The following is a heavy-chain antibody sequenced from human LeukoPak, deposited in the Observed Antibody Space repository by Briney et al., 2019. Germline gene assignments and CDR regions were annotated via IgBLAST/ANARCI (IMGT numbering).Heavy chain of an antibody. CDR2: IYHSGST. CDR3: ARRLELRFTIIARNKYNWFDP. Sequence: PSETLSLTCAVSGGSISSSNWWSWVRQPPRKGLEWIGEIYHSGSTNYNPSLKSRVTISVDKSKNQFSLKLSSVTAADTAVYYCARRLELRFTIIARNKYNWFDPWGQGTLVTVSS. V-gene: IGHV4-4*02. CDR1: GGSISSSNW. D-gene: IGHD1-7*01. J-gene: IGHJ5*02.